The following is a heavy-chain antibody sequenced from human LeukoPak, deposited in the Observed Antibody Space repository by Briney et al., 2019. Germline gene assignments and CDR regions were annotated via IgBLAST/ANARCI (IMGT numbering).Heavy chain of an antibody. D-gene: IGHD2-21*02. V-gene: IGHV4-30-4*01. Sequence: PSQTLSLTCTVSGGSISSGDYYWSWIRQPPGKGLEWIGYIYYSGSTYYNPSLKSRVTISVDTSKNQFSLKLSSVTAADTAVYYCARALRCGGDCYGGVGYWSQGTLVTVSS. CDR3: ARALRCGGDCYGGVGY. J-gene: IGHJ4*02. CDR2: IYYSGST. CDR1: GGSISSGDYY.